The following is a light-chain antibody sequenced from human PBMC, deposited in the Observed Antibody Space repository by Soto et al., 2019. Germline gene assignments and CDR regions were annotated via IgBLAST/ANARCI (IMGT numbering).Light chain of an antibody. CDR3: QSYDSNMSGVV. CDR2: GNS. CDR1: SSNIGAGYD. Sequence: QLVLTQPPSVSGAPGQRVTISCTGSSSNIGAGYDVHWYQQLPGTAPKLLIYGNSNRPSGVPDRFSGSKSGTSASLAITGLQAEDEADNYCQSYDSNMSGVVFGGGTKLTVL. V-gene: IGLV1-40*01. J-gene: IGLJ2*01.